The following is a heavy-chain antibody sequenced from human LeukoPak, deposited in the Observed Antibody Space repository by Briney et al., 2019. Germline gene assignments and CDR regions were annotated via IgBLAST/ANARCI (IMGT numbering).Heavy chain of an antibody. D-gene: IGHD3-10*01. V-gene: IGHV3-74*01. J-gene: IGHJ4*02. CDR3: ARGCDSGCYGLGY. Sequence: GGSLRLSCAASGLTFSNYWMHWVRQAPGKGLEWISRINTDGSATNYADSVRGRFTISRDNAKNTLYLQMSSLRAEDTAVYCCARGCDSGCYGLGYWGQGTLVTVSS. CDR2: INTDGSAT. CDR1: GLTFSNYW.